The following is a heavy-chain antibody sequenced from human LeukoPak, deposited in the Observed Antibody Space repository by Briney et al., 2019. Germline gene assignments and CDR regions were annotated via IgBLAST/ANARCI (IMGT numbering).Heavy chain of an antibody. V-gene: IGHV1-8*01. J-gene: IGHJ4*02. CDR2: MNPNSGNT. D-gene: IGHD3-10*01. Sequence: GASVKVSCKASGYTFTSYDINWVRQATGQGLEWMGWMNPNSGNTGYAQKFQGRVTMTRNTSISAAYMELSSLRSEDTAVYYCARTEGITMVRGVIITPPVDYWGQGTLVTVSS. CDR3: ARTEGITMVRGVIITPPVDY. CDR1: GYTFTSYD.